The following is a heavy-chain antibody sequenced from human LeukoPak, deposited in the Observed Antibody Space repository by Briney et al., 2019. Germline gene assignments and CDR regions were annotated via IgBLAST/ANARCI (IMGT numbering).Heavy chain of an antibody. Sequence: GGSLRLSCAASGFTVDDSAMHWVRHAPGKGLEWVSLITGDGGSTYYADSVKGRFTISRDNSKTSLYLELNSLRTEDTAFYYCAKGVWGSSWYGLLGFWGQGTLVTVSS. V-gene: IGHV3-43*02. CDR1: GFTVDDSA. CDR3: AKGVWGSSWYGLLGF. J-gene: IGHJ4*02. CDR2: ITGDGGST. D-gene: IGHD6-13*01.